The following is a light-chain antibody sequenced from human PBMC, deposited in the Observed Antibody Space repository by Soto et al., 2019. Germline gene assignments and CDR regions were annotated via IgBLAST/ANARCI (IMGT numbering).Light chain of an antibody. CDR1: XXXXGAGYD. J-gene: IGLJ2*01. CDR2: GNN. V-gene: IGLV1-40*01. CDR3: QSYDSSLTNAV. Sequence: QSVLTQPPSVSGAPGQTITISCTGXXXXXGAGYDVHWYQQLPGRAPKLLIYGNNNRPSGVPDRFSGSKSGTSVSLAITGLRGEDEADYHCQSYDSSLTNAVFGGGTKLTVL.